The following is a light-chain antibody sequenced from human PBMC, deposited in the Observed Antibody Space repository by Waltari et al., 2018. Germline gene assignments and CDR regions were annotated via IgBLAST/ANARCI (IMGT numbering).Light chain of an antibody. CDR1: FSHVGAYNY. CDR2: DVS. J-gene: IGLJ3*02. Sequence: QSALTQPASVSGSPGQSITLSCTGAFSHVGAYNYVSWYRQLPAEAPKLLIYDVSHRPSGVSDRLSGSKSGNTASLTISGLQPEDEADYFCSSYTTRGTWVFGGGTKLTVL. V-gene: IGLV2-14*03. CDR3: SSYTTRGTWV.